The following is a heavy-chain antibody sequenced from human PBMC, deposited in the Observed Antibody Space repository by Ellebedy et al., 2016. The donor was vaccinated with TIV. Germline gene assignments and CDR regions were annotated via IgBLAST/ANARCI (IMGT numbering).Heavy chain of an antibody. J-gene: IGHJ3*02. V-gene: IGHV4-39*01. CDR2: LYYSGST. D-gene: IGHD2-2*01. CDR1: GGSISSSSYY. Sequence: GSLRLXXTVSGGSISSSSYYWGWIRQPPGKGLEWIGNLYYSGSTYYNSSLKSRVTISVDTSKNQFSLKLSSVTAADTAVYYCATSSSNSWAIMDIWGQGTMVTVSS. CDR3: ATSSSNSWAIMDI.